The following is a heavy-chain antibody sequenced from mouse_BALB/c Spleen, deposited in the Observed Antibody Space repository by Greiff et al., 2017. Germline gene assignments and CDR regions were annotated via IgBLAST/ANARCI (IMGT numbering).Heavy chain of an antibody. CDR1: GYTFTSYW. J-gene: IGHJ1*01. CDR3: TRRGYDYDGNWYFDV. V-gene: IGHV1S22*01. Sequence: LQQPGSELVRPGASVKLSCKASGYTFTSYWMHWVKQRPGQGLEWIGNIYPGSGSTNYDEKFKSKATLTVDTSSSTAYMQLSSLTSEDSAVYYCTRRGYDYDGNWYFDVWGAGTTVTVSS. D-gene: IGHD2-4*01. CDR2: IYPGSGST.